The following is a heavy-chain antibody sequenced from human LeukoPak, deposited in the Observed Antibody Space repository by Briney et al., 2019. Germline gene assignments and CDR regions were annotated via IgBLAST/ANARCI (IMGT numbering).Heavy chain of an antibody. V-gene: IGHV3-21*01. J-gene: IGHJ4*02. CDR2: ISNSSSYI. CDR3: ARPPSYDSSGYYSNPFDY. D-gene: IGHD3-22*01. Sequence: PGGSLRLSCAASGFTFSSYSMNWVRQAPGKGLEWVSSISNSSSYIYYADSVKGRFTISRDNAKNSLYLQMNSLRAEDTAVYYCARPPSYDSSGYYSNPFDYWGQGTLVTVSS. CDR1: GFTFSSYS.